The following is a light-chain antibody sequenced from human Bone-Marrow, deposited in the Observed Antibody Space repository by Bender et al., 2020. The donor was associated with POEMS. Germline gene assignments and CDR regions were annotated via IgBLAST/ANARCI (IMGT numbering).Light chain of an antibody. Sequence: QSALTQPASVSGSPGQSITISCTGTSSDVGGYKYVSWYQQHPGKAPKLMIYEVSNRPSGVSNRFSGSKSGNTASLNISGLQAEDEADYYCSSYTSGSTLDFGTGTKVTVL. V-gene: IGLV2-14*01. CDR3: SSYTSGSTLD. J-gene: IGLJ1*01. CDR1: SSDVGGYKY. CDR2: EVS.